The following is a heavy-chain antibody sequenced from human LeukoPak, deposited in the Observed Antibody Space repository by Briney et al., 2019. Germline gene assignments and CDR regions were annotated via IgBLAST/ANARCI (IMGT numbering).Heavy chain of an antibody. CDR2: INPNSGGT. J-gene: IGHJ2*01. CDR1: GYTFTGYY. Sequence: GASVKVSCKASGYTFTGYYMHWVRQAPGQGLEWMGWINPNSGGTNYAQKFQGRVTMTRDTSISTAYMELSRLRSDDTAVYYCARDTQLGYWYFDLWGRGTLVTVSS. D-gene: IGHD7-27*01. CDR3: ARDTQLGYWYFDL. V-gene: IGHV1-2*02.